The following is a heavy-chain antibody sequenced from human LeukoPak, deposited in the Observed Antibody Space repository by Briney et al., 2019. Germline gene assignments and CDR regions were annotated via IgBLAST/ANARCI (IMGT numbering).Heavy chain of an antibody. CDR1: GFTFSSYE. J-gene: IGHJ4*02. Sequence: GGSLRLSCAASGFTFSSYEMNWVRQVPGKGLEWVSYISSSGRTFYYADSVKGRFTISRDNGKNSLYLQMNSLRVEDTAVYYCARDSRGSSWFFDYWGQGALVTVSS. CDR3: ARDSRGSSWFFDY. V-gene: IGHV3-48*03. D-gene: IGHD6-13*01. CDR2: ISSSGRTF.